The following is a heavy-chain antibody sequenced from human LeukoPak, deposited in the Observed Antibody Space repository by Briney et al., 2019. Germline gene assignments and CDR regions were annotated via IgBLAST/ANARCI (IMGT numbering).Heavy chain of an antibody. V-gene: IGHV1-69*04. CDR3: ARASGAMVRGVIITSWFDP. CDR1: RALVTRSA. D-gene: IGHD3-10*01. CDR2: IIPILGIA. J-gene: IGHJ5*02. Sequence: APGKLCGKPARALVTRSAVRGVSQAAGHGLEWRGRIIPILGIANYAQTFQGRVTIIADKSTSTAYMELSRLRSENTAVYYWARASGAMVRGVIITSWFDPWGQGTLVTVSS.